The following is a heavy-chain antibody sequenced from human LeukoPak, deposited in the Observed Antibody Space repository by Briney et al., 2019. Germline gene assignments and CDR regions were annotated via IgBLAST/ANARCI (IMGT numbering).Heavy chain of an antibody. V-gene: IGHV3-7*02. Sequence: GGSLRLSCAVSGFTFTYYWMTWVRQAPGKGLEWVANINRDGSEKYYVDSVKGRFTISRDNAKNSLYLQMNSLRTEDTAVYYCATGTSGYNPYWGQGTLVTVSS. CDR1: GFTFTYYW. CDR3: ATGTSGYNPY. CDR2: INRDGSEK. D-gene: IGHD1-14*01. J-gene: IGHJ4*02.